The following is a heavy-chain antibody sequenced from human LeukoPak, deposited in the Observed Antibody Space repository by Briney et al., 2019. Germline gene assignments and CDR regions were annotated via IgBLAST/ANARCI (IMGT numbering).Heavy chain of an antibody. CDR2: IYYSGST. D-gene: IGHD3-16*01. CDR3: AVYLLGFDY. J-gene: IGHJ4*02. CDR1: GGSISSYY. Sequence: SETLSLTCTVSGGSISSYYWSWIRQPPGKGLEWIGYIYYSGSTNYSPSLKSRVTIAVDTSKNQFSLKLSSVTAADTAVYYCAVYLLGFDYWGQGTLVTVSS. V-gene: IGHV4-59*01.